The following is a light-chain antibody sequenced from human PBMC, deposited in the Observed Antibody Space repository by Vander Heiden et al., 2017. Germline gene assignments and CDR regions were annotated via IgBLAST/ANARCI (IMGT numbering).Light chain of an antibody. V-gene: IGKV3-11*01. CDR1: QSVSSY. Sequence: EIVLTQSPATLSLSPGERATLSCRASQSVSSYLAWYQQKPGQAPRRLIYDASNRATGIPARFSGSGSGTDFTLTISSLEPEDFAVYYCQQRSNWPGFTFGPGTKVDIK. J-gene: IGKJ3*01. CDR3: QQRSNWPGFT. CDR2: DAS.